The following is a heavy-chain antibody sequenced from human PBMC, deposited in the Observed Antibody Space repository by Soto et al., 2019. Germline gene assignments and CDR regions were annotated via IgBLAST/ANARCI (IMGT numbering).Heavy chain of an antibody. J-gene: IGHJ4*02. CDR1: GFTFSSFP. D-gene: IGHD3-22*01. CDR3: AGLADYYDSSGPFYY. Sequence: EVQLVESGGGLVQPGGSLRLSCATSGFTFSSFPMHWVRQAPGKGLEYVSSISSDGGSTYYAASVKGRFTISRDNSKNALYLQMAGPRAGDMAVYYCAGLADYYDSSGPFYYWGQGILVTVSS. V-gene: IGHV3-64*07. CDR2: ISSDGGST.